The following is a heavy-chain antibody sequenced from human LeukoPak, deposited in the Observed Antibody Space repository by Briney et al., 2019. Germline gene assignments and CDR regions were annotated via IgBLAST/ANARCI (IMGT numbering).Heavy chain of an antibody. Sequence: GGSLRLSCAASGFTFSSYSMNWVRQAPGKGLEWVSCISSSSSTIYYADSVKGRFTISRDNAKNSLYLQMNSLRAEDTAVYYCARGHPSEKHAFDIWGQGTMVTVSS. D-gene: IGHD2-2*01. CDR1: GFTFSSYS. CDR2: ISSSSSTI. V-gene: IGHV3-48*01. CDR3: ARGHPSEKHAFDI. J-gene: IGHJ3*02.